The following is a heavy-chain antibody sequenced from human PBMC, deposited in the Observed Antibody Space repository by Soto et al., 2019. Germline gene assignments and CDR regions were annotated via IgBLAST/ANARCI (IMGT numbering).Heavy chain of an antibody. CDR1: GFTF. J-gene: IGHJ6*02. CDR2: IYSDGST. Sequence: GGSLRLSCAASGFTFMSWVRQAPGKGLEWVSIIYSDGSTYYADSVKGRFTISRDNSKNTLYLQMNSLRAEDTAVYYCARGYDFWSGYYYPYGMDVWGQGTTVTVSS. D-gene: IGHD3-3*01. CDR3: ARGYDFWSGYYYPYGMDV. V-gene: IGHV3-66*01.